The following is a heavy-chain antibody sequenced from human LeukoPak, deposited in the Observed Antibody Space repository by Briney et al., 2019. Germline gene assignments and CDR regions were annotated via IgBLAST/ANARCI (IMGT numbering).Heavy chain of an antibody. Sequence: GGSLRLSCTASGFTFRSSGMHWVRQAPRKGLGRVALISYDGGENYYADSVKRRSSIYRDNFRNTLYLQMSSLRAEDTAVYYCTTFDHWGQGTLVTVSS. CDR3: TTFDH. CDR2: ISYDGGEN. CDR1: GFTFRSSG. V-gene: IGHV3-30*02. J-gene: IGHJ4*02.